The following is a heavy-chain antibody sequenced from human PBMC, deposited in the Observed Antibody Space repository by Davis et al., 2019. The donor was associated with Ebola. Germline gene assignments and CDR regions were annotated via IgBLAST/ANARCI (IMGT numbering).Heavy chain of an antibody. V-gene: IGHV3-74*01. Sequence: HTGGSLRLSCVASGFTSSSYWMPWARQSPGKGLVWVSLIKSDGSSTRYADSVKGRFTISRENAKNSLYLKMNSLRAGDTAVYYCARAGWGGLYFDLWGRGTLVTVSS. CDR3: ARAGWGGLYFDL. CDR2: IKSDGSST. J-gene: IGHJ2*01. D-gene: IGHD3-3*01. CDR1: GFTSSSYW.